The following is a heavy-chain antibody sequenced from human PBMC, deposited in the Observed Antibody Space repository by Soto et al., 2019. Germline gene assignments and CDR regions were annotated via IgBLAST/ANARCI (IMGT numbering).Heavy chain of an antibody. CDR3: ARAAIHGSSWYFWFDP. CDR1: GGTFSRHA. V-gene: IGHV1-69*01. J-gene: IGHJ5*02. CDR2: LIPLFGTT. D-gene: IGHD6-13*01. Sequence: QVQLVQSGSEVKMTGSSVKVSCKTSGGTFSRHAINWVRQAPGQGLEWMGGLIPLFGTTNYAQKFKGRVTISADESSSTADMELSSLTSEDAAVYYCARAAIHGSSWYFWFDPWGHGTMVTVSS.